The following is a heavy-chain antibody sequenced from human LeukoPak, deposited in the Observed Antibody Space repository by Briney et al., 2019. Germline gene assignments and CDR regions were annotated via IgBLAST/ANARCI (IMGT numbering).Heavy chain of an antibody. CDR2: IYPGDYDT. J-gene: IGHJ6*03. CDR1: GCSFTSYW. V-gene: IGHV5-51*01. D-gene: IGHD3-3*01. CDR3: ARQRLFGVVKVHPEINYYYYYMDV. Sequence: GESLKISFKGSGCSFTSYWIGWVRQMPGKGLEWMGIIYPGDYDTRYSPSFQGQVTISADKSISTAYLQWSSLKASDTAMYYCARQRLFGVVKVHPEINYYYYYMDVWGKGTTVTVSS.